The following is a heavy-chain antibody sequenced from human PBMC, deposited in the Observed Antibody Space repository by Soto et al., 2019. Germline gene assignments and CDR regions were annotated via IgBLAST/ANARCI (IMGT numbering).Heavy chain of an antibody. CDR2: IRSKTDGGTT. Sequence: EVQLVESGGGLVEPGGSLRLSCAASGITFSNAWMNWVRKAPGKGLEYIGRIRSKTDGGTTEYAAPVEGRVTVSRDDSKNTLYLQMSGLKNEDTAVYYCTTTRPGTNVFDNWGQGTLVTVSS. CDR1: GITFSNAW. D-gene: IGHD6-13*01. CDR3: TTTRPGTNVFDN. J-gene: IGHJ3*02. V-gene: IGHV3-15*01.